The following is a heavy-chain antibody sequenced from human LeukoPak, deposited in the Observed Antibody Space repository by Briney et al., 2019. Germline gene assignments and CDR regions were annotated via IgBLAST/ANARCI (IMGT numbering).Heavy chain of an antibody. CDR3: AKFGSADSSGYYDY. CDR1: GFTFSSYG. V-gene: IGHV3-30*18. Sequence: GGSLRLSCAASGFTFSSYGMHWVRQAPGKGLEWVAVISYDGSNKYYADSVKGRFTISRDNSKNTLYLQMNSLRAEDTAVYYCAKFGSADSSGYYDYWGQGTLVTVSS. CDR2: ISYDGSNK. J-gene: IGHJ4*02. D-gene: IGHD3-22*01.